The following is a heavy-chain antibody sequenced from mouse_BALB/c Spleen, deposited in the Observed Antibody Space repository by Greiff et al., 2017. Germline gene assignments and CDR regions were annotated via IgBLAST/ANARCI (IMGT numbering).Heavy chain of an antibody. CDR1: GYTFTSYW. V-gene: IGHV1-87*01. J-gene: IGHJ3*01. Sequence: VQLHQSGAELARPGASVKLSCKASGYTFTSYWMQWVKQRPGQGLEWIGAIYPGDGDTRYTQKFKGKATLTADKSSSTAYMQLSSLASEDSAVYYCAREGFAYWGQGTLVTVSA. CDR2: IYPGDGDT. CDR3: AREGFAY.